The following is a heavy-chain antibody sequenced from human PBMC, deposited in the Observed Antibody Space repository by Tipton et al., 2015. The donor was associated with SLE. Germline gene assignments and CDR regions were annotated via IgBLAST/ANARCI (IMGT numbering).Heavy chain of an antibody. Sequence: TLSLTCIVSDDSVSSAYYWAWIRQPPGKGLQWIECIYRTGTTYVNPSLPSRVTMSMDTPNNRCSLTMTSLTGADTAVYYCARSWSGRREFDYWGPGTLVTVSS. CDR2: IYRTGTT. CDR3: ARSWSGRREFDY. CDR1: DDSVSSAYY. V-gene: IGHV4-38-2*02. J-gene: IGHJ4*02. D-gene: IGHD1-26*01.